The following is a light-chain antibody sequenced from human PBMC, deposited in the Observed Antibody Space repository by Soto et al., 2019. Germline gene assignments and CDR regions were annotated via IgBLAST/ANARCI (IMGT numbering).Light chain of an antibody. CDR2: DAS. V-gene: IGKV1-5*01. J-gene: IGKJ1*01. CDR1: ESIRTW. CDR3: QQYNNYPRT. Sequence: DIQMTQSPSTLSASIGDRVTITCRASESIRTWLAWYQHKPGKAPKFLIYDASSLESGVPSRFSGSGSGTEFTLTISSLQPDDFATYYCQQYNNYPRTFGQGTEVDIK.